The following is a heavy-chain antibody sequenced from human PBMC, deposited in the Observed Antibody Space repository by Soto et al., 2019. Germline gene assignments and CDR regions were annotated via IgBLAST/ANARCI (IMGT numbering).Heavy chain of an antibody. CDR2: IYHSGST. J-gene: IGHJ4*02. Sequence: LSLTCAVSGGSISSGGYSWSWIRQPPGKGLEWIGYIYHSGSTYYNPSLKSRVTISVDRSKNQFSLKLSSVTAADTAVYYCARGEYSSSRFDYWGQGTLVTVSS. D-gene: IGHD6-13*01. V-gene: IGHV4-30-2*01. CDR3: ARGEYSSSRFDY. CDR1: GGSISSGGYS.